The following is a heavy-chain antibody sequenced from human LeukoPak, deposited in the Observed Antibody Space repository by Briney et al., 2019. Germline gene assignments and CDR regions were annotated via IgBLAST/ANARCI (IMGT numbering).Heavy chain of an antibody. Sequence: PGGSLRHSCAASGFTFSSRWMSWVRQAPGKGLEWVAKIKQDGSEKDYVDSVKGRFTTSRDNAENSLYLQMNSLTTGDTAVYFCARVFMNSDDSQYRPLDCWGQGTLVTVSS. CDR1: GFTFSSRW. CDR2: IKQDGSEK. CDR3: ARVFMNSDDSQYRPLDC. V-gene: IGHV3-7*01. J-gene: IGHJ4*02. D-gene: IGHD3-22*01.